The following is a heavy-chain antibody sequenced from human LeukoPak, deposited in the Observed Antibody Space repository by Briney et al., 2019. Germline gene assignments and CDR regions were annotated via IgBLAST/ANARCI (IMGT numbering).Heavy chain of an antibody. Sequence: GESLKISCKGSGYSFTSYWIGWVRQMSGKGLEWMGIIYPGDSDTRYSPSFQGQVTISADKSISTAYLQWSSLKASDTAMYYCARRVQLWFGAPGSAFDIWGQGTMVTVSS. J-gene: IGHJ3*02. CDR2: IYPGDSDT. V-gene: IGHV5-51*01. CDR3: ARRVQLWFGAPGSAFDI. D-gene: IGHD5-18*01. CDR1: GYSFTSYW.